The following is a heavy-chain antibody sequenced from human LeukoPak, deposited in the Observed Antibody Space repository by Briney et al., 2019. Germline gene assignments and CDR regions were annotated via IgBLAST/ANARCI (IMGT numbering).Heavy chain of an antibody. D-gene: IGHD5-24*01. CDR2: IYYSGSS. CDR3: ARNRDGCNSFDY. V-gene: IGHV4-31*03. Sequence: SETLSLTCTVSGGSINNGGYYWSWIRQHPGKGLEWIGYIYYSGSSYYNPSLRSRVTISVDTSKNHFSLKLSSVTAADTAVYYCARNRDGCNSFDYWGQGTLVTVSS. CDR1: GGSINNGGYY. J-gene: IGHJ4*02.